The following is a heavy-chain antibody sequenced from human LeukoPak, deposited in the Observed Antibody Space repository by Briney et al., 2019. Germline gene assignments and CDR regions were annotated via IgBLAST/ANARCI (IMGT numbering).Heavy chain of an antibody. V-gene: IGHV4-39*01. J-gene: IGHJ2*01. D-gene: IGHD1-14*01. CDR1: GGSISSSSYY. CDR2: FYYTGKT. Sequence: PSETLSLTCTVSGGSISSSSYYWGWIRQPPGKGLEWVASFYYTGKTYYSPSLKSRLTISADTSKNQFFLNLSSVTAADTAVYYCARRVPEGWYFDLWARGTLVTVSS. CDR3: ARRVPEGWYFDL.